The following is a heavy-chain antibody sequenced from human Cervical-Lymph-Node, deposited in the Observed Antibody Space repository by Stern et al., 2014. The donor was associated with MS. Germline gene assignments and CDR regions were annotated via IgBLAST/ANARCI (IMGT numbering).Heavy chain of an antibody. CDR3: ARQRYFDY. J-gene: IGHJ4*02. CDR2: IFPGGSDI. CDR1: GYTFTSYW. V-gene: IGHV5-51*01. Sequence: VQLVQSGPEVKRPGESLKISCQASGYTFTSYWIGGVRQMPGKGLEWIAIIFPGGSDIRYSPSFQGQVPISADKSSSTPYLQWNNLKASDTAIYYCARQRYFDYWGQGTLVTVSS.